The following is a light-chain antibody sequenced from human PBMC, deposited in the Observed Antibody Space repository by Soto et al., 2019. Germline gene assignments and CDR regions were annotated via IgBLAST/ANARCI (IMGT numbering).Light chain of an antibody. J-gene: IGLJ1*01. V-gene: IGLV1-44*01. CDR3: ASWDDNLQV. Sequence: QSVLTQPPSASGTPGRGVTISCSGGNSNIGSHTVNWYQQLPGTAPKLLIYSNSQRPLGVPVRFSGSKSGTSASLAISGLQSEDEADYYCASWDDNLQVFGLGTKLTVL. CDR2: SNS. CDR1: NSNIGSHT.